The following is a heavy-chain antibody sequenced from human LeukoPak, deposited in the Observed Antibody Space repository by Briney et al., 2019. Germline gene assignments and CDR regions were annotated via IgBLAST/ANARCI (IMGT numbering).Heavy chain of an antibody. D-gene: IGHD1-26*01. V-gene: IGHV3-30*02. J-gene: IGHJ4*02. Sequence: GGSLRLSCAASGFTFSSYGMHWVRQAPGKGLEWVAFIRYDGSNKYYADSVKGRFTISRDNSKNTLYLHVNSLRPEDTAVYYCAKVQAVGVPFGYWGQGTLVTVSS. CDR1: GFTFSSYG. CDR3: AKVQAVGVPFGY. CDR2: IRYDGSNK.